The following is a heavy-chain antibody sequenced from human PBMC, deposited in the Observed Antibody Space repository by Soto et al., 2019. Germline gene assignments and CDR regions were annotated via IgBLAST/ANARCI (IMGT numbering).Heavy chain of an antibody. J-gene: IGHJ4*02. CDR1: GFTFSSYG. V-gene: IGHV3-30*18. CDR3: AKDLECEVQTIYYFDY. CDR2: ISYDGSNK. Sequence: GGSLRLSCAASGFTFSSYGMHWVRQAPGKGLEWVAVISYDGSNKYYADSVKGRSTISRDNSKNTLYLQMNSLRAEDTAVYYCAKDLECEVQTIYYFDYWGQGTLVTVSS. D-gene: IGHD1-1*01.